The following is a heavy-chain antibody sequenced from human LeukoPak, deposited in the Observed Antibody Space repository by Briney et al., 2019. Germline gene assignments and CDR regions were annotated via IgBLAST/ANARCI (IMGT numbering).Heavy chain of an antibody. V-gene: IGHV3-23*01. Sequence: GGSLRLSCAVCGFTFNNYAMMWVRQAPGKGPEWVSAIRGSGGGTEYADSVKGRFTISRDNSKNTLYLQMNSLRAEDTAVYYCAKDILAAADYWGQGTLVTVSS. J-gene: IGHJ4*02. CDR2: IRGSGGGT. CDR3: AKDILAAADY. CDR1: GFTFNNYA. D-gene: IGHD6-13*01.